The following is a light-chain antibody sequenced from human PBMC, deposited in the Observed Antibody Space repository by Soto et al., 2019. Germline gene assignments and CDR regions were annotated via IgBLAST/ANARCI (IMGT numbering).Light chain of an antibody. Sequence: EIVMTQSPVTLSVSPGERATLSCRASQSVSSNLAWYQQRPGQAPRLLIYGASTRATGVPARFSGNGSGTEFTLTISSLQSEDFAVYYCQQYNSWLPWTFGQGTKLEIK. CDR2: GAS. J-gene: IGKJ2*02. V-gene: IGKV3-15*01. CDR3: QQYNSWLPWT. CDR1: QSVSSN.